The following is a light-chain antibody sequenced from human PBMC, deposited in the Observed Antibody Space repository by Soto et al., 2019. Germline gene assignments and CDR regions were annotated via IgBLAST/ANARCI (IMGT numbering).Light chain of an antibody. CDR3: SSYSISTAYL. V-gene: IGLV2-14*01. CDR2: EVS. J-gene: IGLJ1*01. Sequence: QSVLAQPASVSGSPGQSITISCTGTSSDVGGYDYVSWYQLHPGKAPKLMVFEVSNRTSGVSYRFSGSKSGNTASLTISGLQAEDAADYFCSSYSISTAYLFGTGTKV. CDR1: SSDVGGYDY.